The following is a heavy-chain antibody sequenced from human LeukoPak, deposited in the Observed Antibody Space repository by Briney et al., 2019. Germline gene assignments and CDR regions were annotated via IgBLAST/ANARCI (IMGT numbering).Heavy chain of an antibody. CDR1: GGSISSSSYY. D-gene: IGHD6-19*01. CDR2: IYYSGST. Sequence: PSETLSLTCTVSGGSISSSSYYWGWIRQPPGKGLEWIGSIYYSGSTYYNPSLKSRVTISVDTSKNQFSLKLSSVTAADTAVYYCARDWDHSSGWYNGFDPWGQGTLVTVSS. V-gene: IGHV4-39*07. J-gene: IGHJ5*02. CDR3: ARDWDHSSGWYNGFDP.